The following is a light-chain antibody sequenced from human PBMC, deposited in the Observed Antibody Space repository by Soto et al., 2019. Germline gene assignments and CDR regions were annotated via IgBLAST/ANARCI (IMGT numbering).Light chain of an antibody. Sequence: DIQMTQAPSSLYASVGVRVTITCRASQSISSYLNWYQQKPGKAPKLLIYAAFSLQSGFTSRFSCSGSGTDFTLTISSLQPEDFATYYCQQSYSTPYTYGQGTKLEIK. V-gene: IGKV1-39*01. CDR3: QQSYSTPYT. CDR2: AAF. J-gene: IGKJ2*01. CDR1: QSISSY.